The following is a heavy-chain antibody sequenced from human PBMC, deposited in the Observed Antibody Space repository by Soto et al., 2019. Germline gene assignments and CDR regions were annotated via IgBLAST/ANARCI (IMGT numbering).Heavy chain of an antibody. J-gene: IGHJ4*02. CDR3: ARGRYGDY. Sequence: QVHLVQSGAEVKKPGASVKVSCKASGYTFTSYGITWVRQAPGQGLEWMGWISAHNGNTDYAQKLQGRVIVTRDTSTSTAYTELRSLRSDDTAVYDCARGRYGDYWGQGALVTVSS. V-gene: IGHV1-18*01. CDR1: GYTFTSYG. D-gene: IGHD1-1*01. CDR2: ISAHNGNT.